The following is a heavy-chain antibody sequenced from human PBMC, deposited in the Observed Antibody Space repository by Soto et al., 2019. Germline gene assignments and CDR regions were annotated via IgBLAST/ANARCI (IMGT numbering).Heavy chain of an antibody. J-gene: IGHJ4*02. CDR1: GFSFSTHA. Sequence: GGSLRLSCVASGFSFSTHAMTWVRQAPGKGLEWVSVISAGSGNTYHAESVKGRFTVSRDNSKNTLWRQMDSLRVEDTGLYYCARQKLKSSTWYGSLDSWGQGTLVTVSS. V-gene: IGHV3-23*01. CDR3: ARQKLKSSTWYGSLDS. D-gene: IGHD6-13*01. CDR2: ISAGSGNT.